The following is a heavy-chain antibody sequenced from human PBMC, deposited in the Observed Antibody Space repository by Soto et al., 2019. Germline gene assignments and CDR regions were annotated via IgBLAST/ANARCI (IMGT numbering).Heavy chain of an antibody. V-gene: IGHV3-53*01. CDR1: GFAVSNTY. CDR2: IYSDGTT. CDR3: ARDCSGGSCYPALGA. J-gene: IGHJ5*02. Sequence: EVHLVESGGGLIQPGGSLTLSCAASGFAVSNTYMSWVRQAPGRGLEGVSFIYSDGTTCYADSVKGRFTISRDTSKNTLSLQMNSLRAEDTAVYYCARDCSGGSCYPALGAWGQGTLVTVSS. D-gene: IGHD2-15*01.